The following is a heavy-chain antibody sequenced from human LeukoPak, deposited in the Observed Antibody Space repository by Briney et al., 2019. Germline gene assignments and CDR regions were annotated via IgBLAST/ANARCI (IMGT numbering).Heavy chain of an antibody. CDR3: ARGRDGYNYSRSRDAFDI. D-gene: IGHD5-24*01. CDR1: GGSISSYY. J-gene: IGHJ3*02. Sequence: SETLSLTCTVSGGSISSYYWSWIRQPPGKGLEWIGYIYYSGSTNYNPSLKSRVTISVDTSKNQFSLKLSSVTAADTAVYYCARGRDGYNYSRSRDAFDIWGQGTMVTVSS. V-gene: IGHV4-59*01. CDR2: IYYSGST.